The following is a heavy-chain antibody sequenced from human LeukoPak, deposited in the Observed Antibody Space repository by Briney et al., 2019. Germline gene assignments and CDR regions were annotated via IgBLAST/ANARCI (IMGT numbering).Heavy chain of an antibody. D-gene: IGHD1/OR15-1a*01. V-gene: IGHV4-59*08. CDR3: SAFLLEQVDVFDI. CDR2: IYYSGST. Sequence: SETLSLTCTVSGGSISTYYWSWIRQPPGKGLEWIGYIYYSGSTNYNPSLKSRVTISIDTSKNQFSLQLSSVAAADTAVYYCSAFLLEQVDVFDIWGQGTMVTVSS. CDR1: GGSISTYY. J-gene: IGHJ3*02.